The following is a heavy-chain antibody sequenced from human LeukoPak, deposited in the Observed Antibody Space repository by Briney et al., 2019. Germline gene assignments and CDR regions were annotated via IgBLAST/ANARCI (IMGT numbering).Heavy chain of an antibody. CDR3: ARVEGAAAHY. V-gene: IGHV3-53*01. CDR2: IYKVGTT. D-gene: IGHD6-25*01. CDR1: GFTVSDMY. Sequence: GGSLRHSCAASGFTVSDMYMSWVRQAPGRGLEWVSVIYKVGTTHYADSVKGRFTISRDNSKNTLFLQMNSLRAEDTAVYYCARVEGAAAHYWGQGTLVTVSS. J-gene: IGHJ4*02.